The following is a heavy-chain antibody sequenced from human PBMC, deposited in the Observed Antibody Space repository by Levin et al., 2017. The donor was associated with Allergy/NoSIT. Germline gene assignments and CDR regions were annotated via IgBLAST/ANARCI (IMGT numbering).Heavy chain of an antibody. D-gene: IGHD6-19*01. CDR2: INPKSGGA. V-gene: IGHV1-2*02. CDR3: AKGYSNGYLIFDY. CDR1: GYTFTGYY. J-gene: IGHJ4*02. Sequence: ASVKVSCKASGYTFTGYYIHWVRQAPGQGLEWVGWINPKSGGANYAQKFQGRVTMTRDTSISTAYMELSGLRSDDRAIYYCAKGYSNGYLIFDYWGQGTLVTVSS.